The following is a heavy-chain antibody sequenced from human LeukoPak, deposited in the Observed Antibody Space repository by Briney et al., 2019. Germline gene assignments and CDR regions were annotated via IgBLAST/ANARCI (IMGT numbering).Heavy chain of an antibody. CDR3: ARDEGTGWNYSDY. J-gene: IGHJ4*02. CDR1: GYTFTGYY. D-gene: IGHD6-25*01. Sequence: ASVKVSCKASGYTFTGYYMHWVRQAPGQGLEWMGRINPNSGGTNYAQKFQGRVTMTRDTSISTAYMELSRLRTDDTAVYYCARDEGTGWNYSDYWGQGTLVTVSS. V-gene: IGHV1-2*06. CDR2: INPNSGGT.